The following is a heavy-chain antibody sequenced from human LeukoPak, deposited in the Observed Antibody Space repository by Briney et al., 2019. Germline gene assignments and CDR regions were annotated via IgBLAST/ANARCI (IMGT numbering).Heavy chain of an antibody. J-gene: IGHJ6*03. Sequence: SEPLSLTCTVYGGSISTTSYYWAWLRQTPGKGLEWIGSIYYSGGTHYNPSLESRVTISVDTSKKQFSLKLTSVTASDTATYYCARNPSLGVVAAYGPVAYMDIWGKGTTVSVSS. CDR3: ARNPSLGVVAAYGPVAYMDI. D-gene: IGHD2-15*01. CDR1: GGSISTTSYY. V-gene: IGHV4-39*01. CDR2: IYYSGGT.